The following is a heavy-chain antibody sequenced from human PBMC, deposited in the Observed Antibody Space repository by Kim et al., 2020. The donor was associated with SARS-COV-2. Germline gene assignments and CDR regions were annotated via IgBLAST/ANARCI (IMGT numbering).Heavy chain of an antibody. CDR3: ARPSGYYYHWFDP. J-gene: IGHJ5*02. V-gene: IGHV4-39*01. Sequence: SETLSLTCTVSGGSISSSSYYWGWNRQPPGKGLEWIGNISYIGNTFYSPSLQSRVTISVDTSKNQFSLRLTSVPAADTAVYYCARPSGYYYHWFDPWGQG. CDR1: GGSISSSSYY. CDR2: ISYIGNT. D-gene: IGHD3-22*01.